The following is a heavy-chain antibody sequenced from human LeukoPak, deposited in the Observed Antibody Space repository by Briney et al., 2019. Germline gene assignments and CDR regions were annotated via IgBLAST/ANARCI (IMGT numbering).Heavy chain of an antibody. CDR1: GGSISSSDYY. V-gene: IGHV4-30-4*03. CDR3: RGRMVRGVPSPFGY. D-gene: IGHD3-10*01. CDR2: IYYSGST. J-gene: IGHJ1*01. Sequence: SQTLSLTCTVSGGSISSSDYYWSWIRQPPGKGLEWIGYIYYSGSTSYNPSLKSRVTISVDTSKNQLSLKLRSVTAADTAVYCARGRMVRGVPSPFGYWGQGTPVTVSS.